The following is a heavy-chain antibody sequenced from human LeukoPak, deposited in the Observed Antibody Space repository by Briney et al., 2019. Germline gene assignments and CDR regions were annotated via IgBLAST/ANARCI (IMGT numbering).Heavy chain of an antibody. CDR1: GGSISSYY. V-gene: IGHV4-4*07. J-gene: IGHJ3*02. D-gene: IGHD2-15*01. CDR2: IYTRGST. CDR3: ARGRYCSADICSGGDAFDI. Sequence: PSETLSLTCTVSGGSISSYYWSWIRQPAGKGLEWIVRIYTRGSTNYNPSLKSRVTMSVDTSKNQFSLKLSSVTAADTAVYYCARGRYCSADICSGGDAFDIWGQGTMVSVSS.